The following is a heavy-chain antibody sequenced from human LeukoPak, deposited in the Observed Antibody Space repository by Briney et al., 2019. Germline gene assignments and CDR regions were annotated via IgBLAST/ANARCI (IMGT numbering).Heavy chain of an antibody. CDR3: ARERTIVVPAAKLWFDP. CDR1: GGSISSSSYY. Sequence: SETLSLTCTVSGGSISSSSYYWGWIRQPPGKGLEWIGSIYYSGSTYYNPSLKSRVTISVDTSENQFSLKLSSVTAADTAVYYCARERTIVVPAAKLWFDPWGQGTLVTVSS. D-gene: IGHD2-2*01. CDR2: IYYSGST. V-gene: IGHV4-39*07. J-gene: IGHJ5*02.